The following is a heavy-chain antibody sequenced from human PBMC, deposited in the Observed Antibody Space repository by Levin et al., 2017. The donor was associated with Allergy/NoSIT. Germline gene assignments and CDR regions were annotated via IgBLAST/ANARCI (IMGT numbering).Heavy chain of an antibody. Sequence: PGGSLRLSCKGSGYSFSTYWIGWVRQMPGKGLEWMGIIYPGDSDTRYSPSFQGQVTISADKSISTAYLQWSSLKASDTAMYYCARSPTVGEWELRIVPYNAFDIWGQGTMVTVSS. D-gene: IGHD1-26*01. V-gene: IGHV5-51*01. CDR3: ARSPTVGEWELRIVPYNAFDI. CDR2: IYPGDSDT. CDR1: GYSFSTYW. J-gene: IGHJ3*02.